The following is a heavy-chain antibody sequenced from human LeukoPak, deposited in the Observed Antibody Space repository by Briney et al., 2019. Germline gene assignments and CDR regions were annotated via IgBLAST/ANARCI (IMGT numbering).Heavy chain of an antibody. Sequence: ASVKVSCKASGYTFTSYAMHWVRQAPGQRLEWMGWINAGNGNTKYSQKFQGRVTITRDTSASAAYMVLSSLKSEDTAVYYCAREGSAVTTYNWFDPWGQGTLVTVSS. V-gene: IGHV1-3*01. J-gene: IGHJ5*02. CDR3: AREGSAVTTYNWFDP. CDR1: GYTFTSYA. CDR2: INAGNGNT. D-gene: IGHD4-17*01.